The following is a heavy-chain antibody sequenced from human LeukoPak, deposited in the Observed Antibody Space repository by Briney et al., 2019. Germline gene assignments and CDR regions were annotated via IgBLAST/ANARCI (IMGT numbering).Heavy chain of an antibody. CDR3: ARDRYYGMDV. J-gene: IGHJ6*02. Sequence: GGSLRLPCAASGITFSNYWMHWVRQAPGKGLVWVSRINSDGSSTRYADSVKGRFTIPRDNAKNTLYLQMNSLRAEDTAVYYCARDRYYGMDVWGQGTTVTVSS. CDR2: INSDGSST. CDR1: GITFSNYW. V-gene: IGHV3-74*01.